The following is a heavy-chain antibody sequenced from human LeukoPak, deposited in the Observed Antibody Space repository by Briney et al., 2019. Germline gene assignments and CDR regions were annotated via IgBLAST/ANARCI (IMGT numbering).Heavy chain of an antibody. CDR3: AKDPIAGTTGPNDY. CDR2: ISGSGGST. D-gene: IGHD1-7*01. J-gene: IGHJ4*02. Sequence: PGGSLRLSCAASGLTFSNYAMSWVRQAPGKGLEWVSVISGSGGSTYYADSVKGRFTISRDNSKNTLYLQMNSLRAEDTAVYYCAKDPIAGTTGPNDYWGQGTLVTVSS. CDR1: GLTFSNYA. V-gene: IGHV3-23*01.